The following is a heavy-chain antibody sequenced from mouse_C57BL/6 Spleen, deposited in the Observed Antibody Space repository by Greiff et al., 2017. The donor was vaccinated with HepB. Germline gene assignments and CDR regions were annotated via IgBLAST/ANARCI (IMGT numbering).Heavy chain of an antibody. CDR2: ISSGSSTI. V-gene: IGHV5-17*01. CDR1: GFTFSDYG. J-gene: IGHJ1*03. D-gene: IGHD1-1*01. CDR3: ARPYYGRDWYFDV. Sequence: EVKVVESGGGLVKPGGSLKLSCAASGFTFSDYGMHWVRQAPEKGLEWVAYISSGSSTIYYADTVKGRFTISRDNAKNTLFLQMTSLRSEDTAMYYCARPYYGRDWYFDVWGTGTTVTVSS.